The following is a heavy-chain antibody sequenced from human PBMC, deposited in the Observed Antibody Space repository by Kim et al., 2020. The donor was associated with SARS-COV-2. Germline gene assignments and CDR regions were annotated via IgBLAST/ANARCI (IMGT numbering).Heavy chain of an antibody. CDR3: AADGVVPAAIIPYYYYGMDV. V-gene: IGHV1-58*01. CDR1: GFTFTSSA. CDR2: IVVGSGNT. Sequence: SVKVSCKASGFTFTSSAVQWVRQARGQRLEWIGWIVVGSGNTNYAQKFQERVTITRDMSTSTAYMELSSLRSEDTAVYYCAADGVVPAAIIPYYYYGMDVWGQGTTVTVSS. D-gene: IGHD2-2*01. J-gene: IGHJ6*02.